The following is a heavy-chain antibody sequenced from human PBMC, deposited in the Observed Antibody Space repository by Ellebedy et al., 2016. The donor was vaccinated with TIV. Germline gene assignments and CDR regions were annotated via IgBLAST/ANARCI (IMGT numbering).Heavy chain of an antibody. J-gene: IGHJ5*02. D-gene: IGHD1-7*01. Sequence: ESLKISCGVYGASLNGYSWNSIRPSPGKGLEWIGEVKHSGSTNYNRSLKSRVTISADTSRNDFSLKLRSMTAADTGVYYCARLWASQWNYLFDPWGQGTLVTVSS. CDR1: GASLNGYS. CDR2: VKHSGST. V-gene: IGHV4-34*01. CDR3: ARLWASQWNYLFDP.